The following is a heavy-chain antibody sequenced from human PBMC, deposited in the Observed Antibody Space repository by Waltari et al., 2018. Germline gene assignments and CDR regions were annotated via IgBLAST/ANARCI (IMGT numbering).Heavy chain of an antibody. V-gene: IGHV3-33*01. D-gene: IGHD1-1*01. CDR2: IWYDGGNT. J-gene: IGHJ4*02. Sequence: QVQLVESGGGVVQPGGSLRLSCAASGFPLGNYGMHWVRQAPGKGLEWVAVIWYDGGNTYYADSMKGRFTISRDNSKNTLFLHMNSLRAEDTAVYYCARDSTTWDYFDYWGQGTLVTVSS. CDR1: GFPLGNYG. CDR3: ARDSTTWDYFDY.